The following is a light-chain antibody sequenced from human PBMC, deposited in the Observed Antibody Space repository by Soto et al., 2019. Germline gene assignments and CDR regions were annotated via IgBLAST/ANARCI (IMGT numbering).Light chain of an antibody. Sequence: EIVLTQSPGTLSLSPGERATLSCRASQSVSSSYLAWYQQKPGQAPRLLIYGASSRATGIPDRFSGSGSGTDFTLTISRLELEDLAVYYCQQYVSSRPWTFGQGTKVEIK. CDR3: QQYVSSRPWT. V-gene: IGKV3-20*01. J-gene: IGKJ1*01. CDR1: QSVSSSY. CDR2: GAS.